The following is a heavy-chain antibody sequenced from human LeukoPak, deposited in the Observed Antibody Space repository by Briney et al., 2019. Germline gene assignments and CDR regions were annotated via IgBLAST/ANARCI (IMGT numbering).Heavy chain of an antibody. CDR1: GFTFSSYA. D-gene: IGHD3-22*01. J-gene: IGHJ4*02. CDR2: ISGSGGST. CDR3: AKDITIIVVGSRGFDY. Sequence: GGSLRLSCAASGFTFSSYAMSWVRQAPGKGLEWVSAISGSGGSTYYADSVKGRFTISRDNSKNTLYLQMNSVRADDTAVYYCAKDITIIVVGSRGFDYWGQGTLVTVSS. V-gene: IGHV3-23*01.